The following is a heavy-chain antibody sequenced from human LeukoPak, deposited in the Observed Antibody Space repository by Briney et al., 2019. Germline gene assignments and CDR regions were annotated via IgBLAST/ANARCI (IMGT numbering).Heavy chain of an antibody. Sequence: ETLSLTCAVYGGSFSGYYWSWIRQPPGKGLEWVGNIQPDGSEQYPVDSVKGRFTISRDNSRKLLFLQMNSLRVEDTAVYYCASQSYARFDPWGQGTLVTVSS. CDR2: IQPDGSEQ. CDR1: GGSFSGYY. J-gene: IGHJ5*02. D-gene: IGHD3-16*01. V-gene: IGHV3-7*01. CDR3: ASQSYARFDP.